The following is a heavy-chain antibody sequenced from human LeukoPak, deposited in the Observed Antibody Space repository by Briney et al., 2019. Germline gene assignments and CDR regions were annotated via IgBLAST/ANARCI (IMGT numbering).Heavy chain of an antibody. J-gene: IGHJ4*02. Sequence: SETLSLTCAVYGGSFSGYYWSWIRQPPGKGLEWIGEINHSGNTNYNPSLKSRVTISVDTSKNLFSLKLSSVTAADTAVYYCASKQWRGHFDCWGQGTLVTVSS. CDR2: INHSGNT. CDR1: GGSFSGYY. V-gene: IGHV4-34*01. D-gene: IGHD6-19*01. CDR3: ASKQWRGHFDC.